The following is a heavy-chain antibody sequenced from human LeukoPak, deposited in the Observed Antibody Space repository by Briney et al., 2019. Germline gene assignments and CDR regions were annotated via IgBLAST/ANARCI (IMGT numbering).Heavy chain of an antibody. V-gene: IGHV3-48*03. D-gene: IGHD3-22*01. CDR3: ASYYYDSSGRYTDY. J-gene: IGHJ4*02. Sequence: PGGSLRLSCAASGXTFSSYEVNWVRQAPGKGLEWVSYISSSGSTIYYADSVKGRFTISRDNAKNSLYLQMNSLRAEDTAVYYCASYYYDSSGRYTDYWGQGTLVTVSS. CDR2: ISSSGSTI. CDR1: GXTFSSYE.